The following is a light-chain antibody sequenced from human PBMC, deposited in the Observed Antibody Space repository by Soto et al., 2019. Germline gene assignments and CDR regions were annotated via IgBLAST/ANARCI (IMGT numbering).Light chain of an antibody. CDR1: QSVSSNF. CDR3: QQYGSSGT. V-gene: IGKV3-20*01. Sequence: EILFTQSPGTLSLSPGERVTLSCRASQSVSSNFLAWYQQKPGQAPRLLIYGASNRAAGIPDRLSGSGSGTDFTLTISRLEPEDFAVYYCQQYGSSGTFGQGTKVDIK. CDR2: GAS. J-gene: IGKJ1*01.